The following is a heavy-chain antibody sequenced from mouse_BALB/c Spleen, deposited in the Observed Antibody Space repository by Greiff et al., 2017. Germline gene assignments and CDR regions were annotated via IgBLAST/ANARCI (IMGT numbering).Heavy chain of an antibody. D-gene: IGHD1-1*01. CDR2: IDPYNGGT. CDR3: ARCYYYGSSYYFDY. V-gene: IGHV1S135*01. J-gene: IGHJ2*01. CDR1: GYSFTDYN. Sequence: EVKLVESGPELVKPGASVKVSCKASGYSFTDYNMYWVKQSHGKSLEWIGYIDPYNGGTSYNQKFKGKATLTVDKSSSTAFMHLNSLTSEDSAVYYCARCYYYGSSYYFDYWGQGTTLTVSS.